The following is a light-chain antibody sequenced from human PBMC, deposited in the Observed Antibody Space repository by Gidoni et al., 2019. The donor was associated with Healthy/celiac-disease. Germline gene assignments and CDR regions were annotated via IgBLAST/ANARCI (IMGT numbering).Light chain of an antibody. J-gene: IGLJ2*01. Sequence: QSALTQPASVSGSPGQSITISCTGTSSDVGGHNYVSWYQQHPGKAPKLLTYDVSNRPSGLSNRFSGSKSGNTASLTISGLQAEDEADYYCSSHTSSSTLVFGGGTKLTVL. CDR3: SSHTSSSTLV. CDR2: DVS. CDR1: SSDVGGHNY. V-gene: IGLV2-14*01.